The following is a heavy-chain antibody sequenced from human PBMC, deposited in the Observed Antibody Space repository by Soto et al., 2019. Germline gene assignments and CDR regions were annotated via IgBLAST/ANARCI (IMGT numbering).Heavy chain of an antibody. CDR1: GFTFSRND. Sequence: EVQLVESGGGLIQPGGSLRLSCAASGFTFSRNDMTWVRQAPGKGLEWVSLIYSGGSTYYADSVKGRFTISRDTAKNTLYLQMSSLRAEDTAVYYCATRPLLPGAPWGQGTMVTVSS. J-gene: IGHJ3*01. D-gene: IGHD3-22*01. CDR2: IYSGGST. CDR3: ATRPLLPGAP. V-gene: IGHV3-53*01.